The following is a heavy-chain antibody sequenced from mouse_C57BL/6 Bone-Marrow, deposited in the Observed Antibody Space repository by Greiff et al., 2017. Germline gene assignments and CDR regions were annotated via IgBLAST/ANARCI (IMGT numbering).Heavy chain of an antibody. V-gene: IGHV1-55*01. CDR3: ARRDWDEAAWFAY. D-gene: IGHD4-1*01. CDR1: GYTFTSYW. CDR2: IYPGSGST. Sequence: QVQLQQPGAELVKPGASVKMSCKASGYTFTSYWITWVKQRPGQGLEWIGDIYPGSGSTNYNEKFKSKATLTVDTSSSTAYMQLSSLTSEDAAVYYCARRDWDEAAWFAYWGQGTLVTVSA. J-gene: IGHJ3*01.